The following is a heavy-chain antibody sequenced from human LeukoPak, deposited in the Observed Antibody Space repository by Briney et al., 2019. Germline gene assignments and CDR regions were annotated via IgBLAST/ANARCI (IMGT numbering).Heavy chain of an antibody. CDR1: GYTFTSYD. CDR2: MNPKSGNT. CDR3: ARGRLPRTYSSSRNWSDP. Sequence: GASVKVSFKSSGYTFTSYDINWVRQATGQGLEWMGWMNPKSGNTGYAQKFQGRVTMTRNTSIGTAYMELSSLRSEDTAVYYCARGRLPRTYSSSRNWSDPWGQGTLVTVSS. V-gene: IGHV1-8*01. J-gene: IGHJ5*02. D-gene: IGHD6-13*01.